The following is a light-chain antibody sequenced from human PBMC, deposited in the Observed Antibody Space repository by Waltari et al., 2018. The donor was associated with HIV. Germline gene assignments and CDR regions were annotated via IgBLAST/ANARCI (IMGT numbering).Light chain of an antibody. J-gene: IGKJ2*02. CDR3: QQYGNSPRT. V-gene: IGKV3-20*01. CDR1: QSVSSSY. Sequence: IVLTQSPGTLSLSPGESATLSCRDSQSVSSSYLAWYQQKPGQAPRLLISGASSRATGIPDRFSGSGSGTDFTLTINRLEPEDFAVYYCQQYGNSPRTFGQGTKLEIK. CDR2: GAS.